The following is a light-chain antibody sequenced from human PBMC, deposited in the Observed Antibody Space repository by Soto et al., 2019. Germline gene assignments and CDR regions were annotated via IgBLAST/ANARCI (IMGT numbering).Light chain of an antibody. Sequence: EIVMTQSPATLSVSPGESAALSCRASQSVSSDLAWYQQKPGQVYRLLIYGASTRVPGIPARFSGTGSGTEFTLTISSLQSEDLAVYYCQQYNSWPPTFGQGTKVEIK. J-gene: IGKJ1*01. CDR3: QQYNSWPPT. CDR2: GAS. V-gene: IGKV3-15*01. CDR1: QSVSSD.